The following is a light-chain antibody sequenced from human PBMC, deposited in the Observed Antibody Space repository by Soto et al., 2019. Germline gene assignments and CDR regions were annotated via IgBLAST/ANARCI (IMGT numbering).Light chain of an antibody. CDR2: HAS. V-gene: IGKV3-15*01. J-gene: IGKJ4*01. CDR1: QSMYNN. CDR3: QQYNNWPLT. Sequence: EIVMTQSPATLSVSPGERATLSCRASQSMYNNLAWYQQKPGQAPRLLIYHASARATGIPARFSGSGSGTEFTLTNSSLQSEDFAVYYCQQYNNWPLTFGGGTKVEI.